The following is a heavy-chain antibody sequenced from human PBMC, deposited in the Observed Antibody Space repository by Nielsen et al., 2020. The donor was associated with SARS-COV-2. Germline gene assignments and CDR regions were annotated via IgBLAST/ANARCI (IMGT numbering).Heavy chain of an antibody. CDR1: GGSISSSSYY. J-gene: IGHJ3*02. CDR3: ARPGGGVLLWFGGLGAFDI. CDR2: IYYSGST. Sequence: SETLSLTCTVSGGSISSSSYYWGWIRQPPGKGLEWIGSIYYSGSTYYNPSLKSRVTISVDTSKNQFSLKLSSVTAADTAVYYCARPGGGVLLWFGGLGAFDIWGQGTMVTVSS. D-gene: IGHD3-10*01. V-gene: IGHV4-39*01.